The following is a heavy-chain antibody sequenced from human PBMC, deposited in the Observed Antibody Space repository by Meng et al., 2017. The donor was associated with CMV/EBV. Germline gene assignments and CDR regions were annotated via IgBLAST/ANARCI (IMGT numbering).Heavy chain of an antibody. D-gene: IGHD3-3*01. CDR2: ISYDGSNK. J-gene: IGHJ5*02. Sequence: GESLKISCAASGFTFSSYAMHWVRQAPGKGLEWVAVISYDGSNKYYADSVEGRFTISRDNSKNTLYLQMNSLRAEDTAVYYCSSLVSETYYDFWSGFETRSTPWGQGTLVTVSS. CDR3: SSLVSETYYDFWSGFETRSTP. CDR1: GFTFSSYA. V-gene: IGHV3-30*04.